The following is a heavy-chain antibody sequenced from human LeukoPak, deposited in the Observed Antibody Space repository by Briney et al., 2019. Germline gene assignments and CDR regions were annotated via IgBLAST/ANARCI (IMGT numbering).Heavy chain of an antibody. Sequence: ASVKVSCKASGGTFSSYAISWVRQAPGQGLEWMGWISAYNGNTNYAQKFQGRVTMTRNTSISTAYMELSSLRSEDTAVYYCARGLVPAATFYYYYYGMDVWGQGTTVTVSS. D-gene: IGHD2-2*01. CDR1: GGTFSSYA. CDR2: ISAYNGNT. V-gene: IGHV1-8*02. CDR3: ARGLVPAATFYYYYYGMDV. J-gene: IGHJ6*02.